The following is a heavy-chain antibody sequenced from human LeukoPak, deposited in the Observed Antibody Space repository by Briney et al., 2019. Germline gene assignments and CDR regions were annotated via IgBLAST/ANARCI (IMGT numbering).Heavy chain of an antibody. D-gene: IGHD3-9*01. J-gene: IGHJ3*02. Sequence: SETLSLTCAVYGGSFSGYYWSWIRQPPGKGLEWIGYIYYSGSTNYNPSLKSRVTISVDTSKNQFYLKLSSVTAADTAVYYCARDTYYDILTGYYSAFDIWGQGTMVTVSS. V-gene: IGHV4-59*01. CDR3: ARDTYYDILTGYYSAFDI. CDR1: GGSFSGYY. CDR2: IYYSGST.